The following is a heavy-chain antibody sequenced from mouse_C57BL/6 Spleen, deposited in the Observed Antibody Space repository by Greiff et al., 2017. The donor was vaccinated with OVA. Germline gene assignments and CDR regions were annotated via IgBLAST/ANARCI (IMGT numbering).Heavy chain of an antibody. Sequence: EVQLVESGPGLVKPSQSLSLTCSVTGYSITSGYYWNWIRQFPGNKLEWMGYISYDGSNNYNPSLKNRISITSDTSKNQFFLKLNSVTTEDTATYYCASQWDYGGYYAMDYWGQGTSVTVSS. CDR1: GYSITSGYY. V-gene: IGHV3-6*01. D-gene: IGHD2-4*01. J-gene: IGHJ4*01. CDR3: ASQWDYGGYYAMDY. CDR2: ISYDGSN.